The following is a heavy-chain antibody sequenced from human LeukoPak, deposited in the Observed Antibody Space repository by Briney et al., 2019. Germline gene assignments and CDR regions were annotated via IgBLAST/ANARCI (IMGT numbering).Heavy chain of an antibody. V-gene: IGHV3-23*01. D-gene: IGHD2-8*01. CDR2: ISDSGDYT. CDR3: AKDTSIGKYCTNGVCSPFDY. CDR1: GFTFSSYA. Sequence: PGGSLTLFCAGSGFTFSSYAMSWVRQAPGQGLEWVSVISDSGDYTSYADSVRGRFTISRDNSRNTLYLQMISLRPEDTAVYYCAKDTSIGKYCTNGVCSPFDYWGQGTLVTVSS. J-gene: IGHJ4*02.